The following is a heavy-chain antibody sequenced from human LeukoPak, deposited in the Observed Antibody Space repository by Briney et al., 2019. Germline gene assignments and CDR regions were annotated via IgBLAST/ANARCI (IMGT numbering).Heavy chain of an antibody. CDR2: IYYSGST. Sequence: SETLSLTCTVSGGSISSYCWSWIRQPPGKGLEWIGYIYYSGSTNYNPSLKSRVTISVDTSKNQFSLKLSSVTAADTAVYYCARALIVVVPAASNWFDPWGQGTLVTVSS. CDR3: ARALIVVVPAASNWFDP. J-gene: IGHJ5*02. D-gene: IGHD2-2*01. V-gene: IGHV4-59*01. CDR1: GGSISSYC.